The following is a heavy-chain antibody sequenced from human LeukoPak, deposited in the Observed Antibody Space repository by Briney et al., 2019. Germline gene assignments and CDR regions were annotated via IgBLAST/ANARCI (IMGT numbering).Heavy chain of an antibody. J-gene: IGHJ4*02. D-gene: IGHD1-26*01. CDR3: AKQKNRSYPHFDY. Sequence: SETLSLTCTVSGGSISSGGYYWSWIRQHPGKGLEWIGYIYYSGSTNYNPSLKSRVTISVDTSKNQFSLKLSSVTATDTAVYYCAKQKNRSYPHFDYWGQGTLVTVSS. CDR1: GGSISSGGYY. V-gene: IGHV4-61*08. CDR2: IYYSGST.